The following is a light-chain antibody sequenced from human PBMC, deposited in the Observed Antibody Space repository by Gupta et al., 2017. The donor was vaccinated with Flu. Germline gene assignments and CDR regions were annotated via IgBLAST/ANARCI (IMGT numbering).Light chain of an antibody. J-gene: IGLJ1*01. V-gene: IGLV2-14*01. CDR3: MAYTSRTTNV. CDR2: EVN. CDR1: SSDVGCYNY. Sequence: HSALTQPASVSGSPGQSVTHSCTGTSSDVGCYNYASWYQQHPDKAPTLIIIEVNSRPSGESNRFSGSKTGNTASMSISGLEPEDEAEYDCMAYTSRTTNVFGTGTKVTVL.